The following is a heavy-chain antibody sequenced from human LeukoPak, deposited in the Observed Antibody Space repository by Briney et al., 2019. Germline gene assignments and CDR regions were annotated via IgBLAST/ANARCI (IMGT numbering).Heavy chain of an antibody. J-gene: IGHJ4*02. D-gene: IGHD3-16*01. V-gene: IGHV4-38-2*02. CDR1: GYSISSGYY. Sequence: SETLSLTCTVSGYSISSGYYWGWIRQPPGKGLEWIGSIYHSGSTYYNPSLKSRVTISVDTSKNQYSLKLSSVTAADTAVYYCARDGARRPFGGVYGYWGQGTMVTVAS. CDR2: IYHSGST. CDR3: ARDGARRPFGGVYGY.